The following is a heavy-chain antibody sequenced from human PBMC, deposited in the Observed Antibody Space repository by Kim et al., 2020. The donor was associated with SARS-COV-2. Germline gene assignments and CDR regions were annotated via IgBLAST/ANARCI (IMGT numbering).Heavy chain of an antibody. V-gene: IGHV4-31*03. D-gene: IGHD3-3*01. CDR3: AGAMGITIFGVVIVNGFDP. CDR2: IYYSGST. Sequence: SETLSLTCTVSGGSISSGGYYWSWIRQHPGKGLEWIGYIYYSGSTYYNPSLKSRVTISVDTSKNPFSLKLSSVTAADTAVYYCAGAMGITIFGVVIVNGFDPWGQGTRVTVSS. J-gene: IGHJ5*02. CDR1: GGSISSGGYY.